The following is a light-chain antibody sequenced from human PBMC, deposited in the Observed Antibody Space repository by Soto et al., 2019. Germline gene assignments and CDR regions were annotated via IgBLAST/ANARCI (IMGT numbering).Light chain of an antibody. CDR1: TSTVTSGHY. J-gene: IGLJ3*02. Sequence: QAVVTQEPSLTVSPGGTVTLTCASKTSTVTSGHYPYWFQQRPGQAPRTLIYDTTNRHSWTPGRFSGSLLGGKAALTLSGAQPEDEAEYFCMLYYNTVGLVFGGGTKLTVL. V-gene: IGLV7-46*01. CDR2: DTT. CDR3: MLYYNTVGLV.